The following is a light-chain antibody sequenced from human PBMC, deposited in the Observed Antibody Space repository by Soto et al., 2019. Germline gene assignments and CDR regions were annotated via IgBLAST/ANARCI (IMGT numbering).Light chain of an antibody. CDR3: QQYSSSPLT. J-gene: IGKJ4*01. CDR1: QSVSSSY. Sequence: EFVLTQSPGTLSLSPGERATLSCRASQSVSSSYLAWYQQKPGQAPRLLIYGASNRATGIPDRFSGSGSGTDFTLTISRLEPEDFAVYYCQQYSSSPLTFGGGTKVAIK. CDR2: GAS. V-gene: IGKV3-20*01.